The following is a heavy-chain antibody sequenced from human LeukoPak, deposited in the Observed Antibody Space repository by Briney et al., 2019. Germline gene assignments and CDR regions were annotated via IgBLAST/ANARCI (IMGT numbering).Heavy chain of an antibody. CDR1: GFTFSRYS. Sequence: GGSLRLSCAASGFTFSRYSMNWVRQAPGKGLEWVSSITTGDTYIYYADSVKGRFIISRDNAKNSLYLQMNSLRAEDTAVYYCARGATIFGVVIIWGQGTLVTVSS. CDR2: ITTGDTYI. CDR3: ARGATIFGVVII. V-gene: IGHV3-21*04. D-gene: IGHD3-3*01. J-gene: IGHJ4*02.